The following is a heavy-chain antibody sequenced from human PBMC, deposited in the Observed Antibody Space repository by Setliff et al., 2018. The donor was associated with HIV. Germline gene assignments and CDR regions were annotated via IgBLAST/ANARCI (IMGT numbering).Heavy chain of an antibody. CDR3: AREGAVPGSYYFDY. D-gene: IGHD6-19*01. CDR2: IKGDGSEK. Sequence: GGSLRLSCAASGFTFSSYAMSWVRQAPGKGLEWVANIKGDGSEKHYVDSVKGRFSISRDNAKKSLFLQMNSLRAEDTAVYFCAREGAVPGSYYFDYWGQGTLVTVSS. V-gene: IGHV3-7*03. J-gene: IGHJ4*02. CDR1: GFTFSSYA.